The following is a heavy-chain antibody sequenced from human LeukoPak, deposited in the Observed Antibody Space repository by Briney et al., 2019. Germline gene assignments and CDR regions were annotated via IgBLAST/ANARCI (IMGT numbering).Heavy chain of an antibody. CDR3: ARRRGGSRFAFDI. CDR1: GGSISSSSYY. CDR2: IYYSGST. D-gene: IGHD2-15*01. V-gene: IGHV4-39*01. Sequence: SETLSLTCTVSGGSISSSSYYWGWIRQPPGKGLEWIGSIYYSGSTYYSPSLKSRVTISVDTSKNQFSLKLSSVTAADTAVYYCARRRGGSRFAFDIWGQGTMVTVSS. J-gene: IGHJ3*02.